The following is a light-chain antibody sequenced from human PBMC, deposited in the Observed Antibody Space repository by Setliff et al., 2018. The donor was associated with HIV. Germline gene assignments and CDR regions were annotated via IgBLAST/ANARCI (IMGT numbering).Light chain of an antibody. CDR3: SSYTSSTTVV. Sequence: QSALTQPASVSGSPGQSITVSCAGTSADVGGYNYVSWYQQHPGKAPKLIIFDVTNRPSGVSSRFSGSKSVNTASLTISGLQAEDEADYYCSSYTSSTTVVFGGGTKGTVL. CDR1: SADVGGYNY. CDR2: DVT. V-gene: IGLV2-14*01. J-gene: IGLJ2*01.